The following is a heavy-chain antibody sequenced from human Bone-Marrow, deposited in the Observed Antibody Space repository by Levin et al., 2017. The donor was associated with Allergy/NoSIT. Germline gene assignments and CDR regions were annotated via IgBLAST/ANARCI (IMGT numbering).Heavy chain of an antibody. V-gene: IGHV3-7*03. CDR1: GFTFSSYW. CDR3: ARDPGDIVVVVAEVGFDY. D-gene: IGHD2-15*01. Sequence: RPGGSLRLSCAASGFTFSSYWMSWVRQAPGKGLEWVANIKQDGSEKYYVDSVKGRFTISRDNAKNSLYLQMNSLRAEDTAVYYCARDPGDIVVVVAEVGFDYWGQGTLVTVSS. CDR2: IKQDGSEK. J-gene: IGHJ4*02.